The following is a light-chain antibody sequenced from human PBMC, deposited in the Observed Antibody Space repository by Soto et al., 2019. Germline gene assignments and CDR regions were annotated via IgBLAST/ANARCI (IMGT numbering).Light chain of an antibody. J-gene: IGKJ1*01. V-gene: IGKV3-20*01. Sequence: EIGLTQSPGTLSLSPGERATLSCKASLSVSSNFLAWYQRKPGQAPRLLIYGASYRVTDIPYRFSWSGSGTYFTLTITRPDPEDFAVYYCQQYGNSPPTFGHGTKVEI. CDR3: QQYGNSPPT. CDR2: GAS. CDR1: LSVSSNF.